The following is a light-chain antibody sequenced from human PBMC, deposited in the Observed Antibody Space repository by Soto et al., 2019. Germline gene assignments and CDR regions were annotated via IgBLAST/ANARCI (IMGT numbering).Light chain of an antibody. Sequence: EIVLTQSPAYLSLSPGERVTLSCRASQSVTTYLAWYQQKPGQAPRLLIYGASSRATGIPDRFSGSGSGTDFTLTISRLEPEDFAVYYCQQYGSSPWTFGQGTKVDIK. V-gene: IGKV3-20*01. CDR1: QSVTTY. CDR2: GAS. J-gene: IGKJ1*01. CDR3: QQYGSSPWT.